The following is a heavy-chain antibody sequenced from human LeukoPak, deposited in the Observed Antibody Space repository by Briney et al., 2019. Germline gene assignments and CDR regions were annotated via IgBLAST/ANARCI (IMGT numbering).Heavy chain of an antibody. D-gene: IGHD3-22*01. Sequence: PSQTLSLTCTVSGGSISSGGYYWSWIRQHPGKGLEWIGYIYYSGSTYYNPSLKSRVTISVDTSKNQFSLKLCSVTAADTAVYYCARARKASIVVVRYYFDYWGQGTLVTVSS. CDR2: IYYSGST. CDR3: ARARKASIVVVRYYFDY. V-gene: IGHV4-31*03. J-gene: IGHJ4*02. CDR1: GGSISSGGYY.